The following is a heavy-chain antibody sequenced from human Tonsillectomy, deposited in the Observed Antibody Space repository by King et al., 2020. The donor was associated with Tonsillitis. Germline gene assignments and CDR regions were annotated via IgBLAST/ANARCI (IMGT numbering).Heavy chain of an antibody. D-gene: IGHD3-9*01. J-gene: IGHJ4*02. Sequence: VQLVESGGGLVQPGGSLRLSCAASGFTFSSYWIHWVRQAPGKGLVGVSHINSDGSSTIYADSVKGRFTISRDNAKNTLCLQMNSLGAEDTAVYYCAREGYFEEFDYWGQGTLVTVSS. CDR1: GFTFSSYW. V-gene: IGHV3-74*01. CDR3: AREGYFEEFDY. CDR2: INSDGSST.